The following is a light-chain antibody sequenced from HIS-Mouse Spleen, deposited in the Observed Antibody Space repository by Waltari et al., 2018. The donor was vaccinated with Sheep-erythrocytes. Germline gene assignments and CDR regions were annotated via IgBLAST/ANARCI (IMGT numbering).Light chain of an antibody. Sequence: DLQMTQSPSSVSASVGDRVTITCRASQGISSWLAWYQQKPGKAPKLLICAASRLQSVVPSRFSGSGAGSYFALAISSLQPEDFATYYCQQANSFPVNFGQGTRLEIK. CDR3: QQANSFPVN. CDR1: QGISSW. CDR2: AAS. V-gene: IGKV1-12*01. J-gene: IGKJ5*01.